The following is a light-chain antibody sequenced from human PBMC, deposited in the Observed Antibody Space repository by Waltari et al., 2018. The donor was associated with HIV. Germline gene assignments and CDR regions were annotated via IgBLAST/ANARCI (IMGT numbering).Light chain of an antibody. J-gene: IGLJ2*01. Sequence: QSVLTQPPPVSAAPGQKVTIPCSGSSSNTGNKYVYWYQQLPGTAPKLLIYDNNKRPSGIPDRFSGSKSGTSATLGITGLQTGDEADYYCGTWDSSLSAYVVFGGGTKLTVL. CDR1: SSNTGNKY. CDR2: DNN. V-gene: IGLV1-51*01. CDR3: GTWDSSLSAYVV.